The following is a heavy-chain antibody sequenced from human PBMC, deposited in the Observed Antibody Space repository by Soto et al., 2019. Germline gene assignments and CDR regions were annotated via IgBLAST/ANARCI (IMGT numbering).Heavy chain of an antibody. V-gene: IGHV4-34*01. CDR3: ARGGITIFGVVIRYYFDY. D-gene: IGHD3-3*01. CDR2: INHSGST. J-gene: IGHJ4*02. CDR1: GGSFSGYY. Sequence: SETLSLPCTVYGGSFSGYYWSWIRQPPGKGLEWIGEINHSGSTNYNPSLKSRVTISVDTSKNQFSLKLSSVTAADTAVYYCARGGITIFGVVIRYYFDYWGQGTLVTVSS.